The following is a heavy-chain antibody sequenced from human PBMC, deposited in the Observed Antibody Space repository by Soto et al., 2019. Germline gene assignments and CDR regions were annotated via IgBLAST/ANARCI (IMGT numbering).Heavy chain of an antibody. J-gene: IGHJ4*02. CDR3: TRVVSSTSPGYYFDY. CDR1: GFTFGDYA. Sequence: GGSLRLSCTASGFTFGDYAMSWVRQAPGKGLEWVGFIRSKAYGGTTEYAASVKGRFTISRDDSKSIAYLQMNSLKTEDTAVYYCTRVVSSTSPGYYFDYWGQGTLVTVSS. V-gene: IGHV3-49*04. CDR2: IRSKAYGGTT. D-gene: IGHD2-2*01.